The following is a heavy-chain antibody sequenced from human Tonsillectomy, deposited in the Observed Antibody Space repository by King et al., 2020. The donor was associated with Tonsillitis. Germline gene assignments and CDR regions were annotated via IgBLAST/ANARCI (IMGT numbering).Heavy chain of an antibody. J-gene: IGHJ2*01. CDR3: VKSPKVEGDKWFWYFDF. Sequence: VQLVESGGGLVKTGGSLRLSCAASGFSVSDYSLNWVRQAPGRGLQWISSISALSTYIYYADSVKGRFTISRDNAKKLVLLQMSNLRAEDTALYFCVKSPKVEGDKWFWYFDFWGRGTPVTVSS. CDR1: GFSVSDYS. V-gene: IGHV3-21*01. CDR2: ISALSTYI. D-gene: IGHD3-22*01.